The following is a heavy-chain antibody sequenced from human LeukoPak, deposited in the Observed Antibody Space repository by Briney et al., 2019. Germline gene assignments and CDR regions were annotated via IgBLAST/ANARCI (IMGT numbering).Heavy chain of an antibody. CDR3: TRVALPKWELIPLDL. CDR2: VNSDGSST. CDR1: GFTFSSYC. D-gene: IGHD1-26*01. V-gene: IGHV3-74*01. J-gene: IGHJ5*02. Sequence: GGSLRLSCAASGFTFSSYCMYWVCQAPGKGLVWVSRVNSDGSSTSYADSVKGRFTISRDNAKNTLYLQMDSLRVEDTAVYYCTRVALPKWELIPLDLWGQGTLVTVSS.